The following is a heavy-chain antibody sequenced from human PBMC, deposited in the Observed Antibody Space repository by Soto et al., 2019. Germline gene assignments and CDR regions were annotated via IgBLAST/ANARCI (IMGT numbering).Heavy chain of an antibody. J-gene: IGHJ4*02. CDR1: GFSLSTSGMC. CDR3: ARLSYRSFNFDY. D-gene: IGHD3-16*02. Sequence: GSGPTVVNPTQTLTLTCTFSGFSLSTSGMCVSWLRHPPGNALEWLALIDWDDDKYYSTSLKTRLTISKDTSKNQVVLTVTNMDPVDTATYFCARLSYRSFNFDYWGQGTLVTVSS. CDR2: IDWDDDK. V-gene: IGHV2-70*01.